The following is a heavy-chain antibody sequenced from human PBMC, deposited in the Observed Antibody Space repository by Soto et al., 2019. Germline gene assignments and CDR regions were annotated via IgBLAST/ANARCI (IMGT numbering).Heavy chain of an antibody. Sequence: GSLRLSCVAPGFTFSDYSMNWVRQAPGKGLEGVSSISSSKNYIYYADSLEGRFSITRDNTQNSLYLQMNSLRVEDTAVYYCARRRGPERDCSVGSCYSRRDAFDIWGQGSMVTFSS. D-gene: IGHD2-15*01. CDR1: GFTFSDYS. CDR3: ARRRGPERDCSVGSCYSRRDAFDI. J-gene: IGHJ3*02. V-gene: IGHV3-21*01. CDR2: ISSSKNYI.